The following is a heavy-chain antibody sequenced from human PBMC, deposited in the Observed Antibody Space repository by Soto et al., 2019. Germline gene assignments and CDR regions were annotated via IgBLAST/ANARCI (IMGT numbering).Heavy chain of an antibody. CDR1: GFTFRSYV. Sequence: QVQLVESRGDVVQPGTSLRLSCVGSGFTFRSYVIHWVRQAPGKGLEWVALTSYDGSNNFYGDSVKGRFTISRHNSRNTVELQMDSLRFEDTALYYCARWGTTGGLDVWGQGTLVSVSS. J-gene: IGHJ4*02. D-gene: IGHD3-16*01. CDR3: ARWGTTGGLDV. CDR2: TSYDGSNN. V-gene: IGHV3-33*05.